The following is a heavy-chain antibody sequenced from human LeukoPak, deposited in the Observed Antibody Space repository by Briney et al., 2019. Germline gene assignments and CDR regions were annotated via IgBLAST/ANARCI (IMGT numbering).Heavy chain of an antibody. CDR3: ARVTTGSGWYYDAFDI. V-gene: IGHV3-23*01. Sequence: GWSLRLSCAVSVFTFSNAWMSWVRQAPGKGVEWVSCLSGSGGSTYYADSGKGRFTISRDNSKNTLYLQMNSLRAEDTAVYYCARVTTGSGWYYDAFDIWGQGTMVTVSS. CDR2: LSGSGGST. D-gene: IGHD6-19*01. J-gene: IGHJ3*02. CDR1: VFTFSNAW.